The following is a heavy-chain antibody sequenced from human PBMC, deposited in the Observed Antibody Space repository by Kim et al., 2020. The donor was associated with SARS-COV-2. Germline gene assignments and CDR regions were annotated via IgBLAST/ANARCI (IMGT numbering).Heavy chain of an antibody. Sequence: YNPALKSRVTISVDTSKNQFSLKLSAVTAADTAAYYCARQYGIVTWYFDYWGQGTLVTVSS. V-gene: IGHV4-39*01. D-gene: IGHD1-26*01. CDR3: ARQYGIVTWYFDY. J-gene: IGHJ4*02.